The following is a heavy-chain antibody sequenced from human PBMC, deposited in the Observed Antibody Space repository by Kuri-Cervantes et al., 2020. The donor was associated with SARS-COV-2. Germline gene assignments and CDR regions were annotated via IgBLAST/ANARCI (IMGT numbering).Heavy chain of an antibody. D-gene: IGHD4-11*01. V-gene: IGHV3-48*01. CDR1: GFTFSSYS. J-gene: IGHJ5*02. CDR2: ISSSSSTI. CDR3: ARETTQPNWFDP. Sequence: GGSLRLSCTASGFTFSSYSMNWVRQAPGKGLEWVSYISSSSSTIYYADSVKGRFTISRDNSKNTLYLQMNSLRAEDTAVYYCARETTQPNWFDPWGQGTLVTVSS.